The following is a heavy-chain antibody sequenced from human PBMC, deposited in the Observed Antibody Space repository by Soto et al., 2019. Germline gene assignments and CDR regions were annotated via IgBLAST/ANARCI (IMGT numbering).Heavy chain of an antibody. V-gene: IGHV3-48*03. D-gene: IGHD6-13*01. Sequence: SVKISCAASGFTFSSYEMNWVRQAPGKGLEWVSYISSSGSTIYYADSVKGRFTISRDNAKNSLYLQMNSLRAEDTAVYYCARDQSGDSSSWYYYYYYGMDVWGQGTTVTVSS. CDR2: ISSSGSTI. CDR1: GFTFSSYE. CDR3: ARDQSGDSSSWYYYYYYGMDV. J-gene: IGHJ6*02.